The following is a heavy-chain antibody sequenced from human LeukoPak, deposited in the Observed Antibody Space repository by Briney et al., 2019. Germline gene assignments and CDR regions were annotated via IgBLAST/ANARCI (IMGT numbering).Heavy chain of an antibody. CDR2: INSDGRTT. Sequence: GGSLRLSCAASGFTFTTYWMHWARQVPGKGLVWVSRINSDGRTTDYADSVKGRFTISRDNANNTVYLQMNSLSAEDTAVYYCGRGGGGVVAYAMDVWGQGTTVTVSS. CDR1: GFTFTTYW. D-gene: IGHD2-15*01. CDR3: GRGGGGVVAYAMDV. V-gene: IGHV3-74*01. J-gene: IGHJ6*02.